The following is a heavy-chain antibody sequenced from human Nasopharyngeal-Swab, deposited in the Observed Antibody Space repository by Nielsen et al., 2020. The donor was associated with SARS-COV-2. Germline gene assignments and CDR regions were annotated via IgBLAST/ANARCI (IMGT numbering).Heavy chain of an antibody. V-gene: IGHV3-7*01. CDR1: GFTFSSYW. CDR3: ARAIAVSGTGY. Sequence: GGSLRLSCAASGFTFSSYWMSWVRQAPGKGLEWVANIKQDGSEKYYVDSVRGRFTISRDNAKNSLYLQMNSPRVDDTGVYYCARAIAVSGTGYWGQGTLVIVSS. J-gene: IGHJ4*02. D-gene: IGHD6-13*01. CDR2: IKQDGSEK.